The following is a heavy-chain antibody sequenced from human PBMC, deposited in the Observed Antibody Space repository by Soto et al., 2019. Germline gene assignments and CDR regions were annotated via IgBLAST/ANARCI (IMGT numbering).Heavy chain of an antibody. J-gene: IGHJ5*02. D-gene: IGHD4-17*01. CDR1: GFTFSSYG. V-gene: IGHV3-33*01. Sequence: GGSLRLSCAASGFTFSSYGMHWVRQAPGKGLEWVAVIWYDGSNKYYADSVKGRFTISRDNSKNTLYLQMNSLRAEDTAVYYCARPLNGVTTSWFDPWGQGTLVTVSS. CDR3: ARPLNGVTTSWFDP. CDR2: IWYDGSNK.